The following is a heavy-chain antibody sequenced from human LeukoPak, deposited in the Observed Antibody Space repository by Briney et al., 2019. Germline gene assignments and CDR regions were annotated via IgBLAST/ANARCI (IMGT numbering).Heavy chain of an antibody. CDR3: ARDGAHWNYVPYYFDY. V-gene: IGHV3-30*03. Sequence: GGSLRLSCAASGFTFSSYGMHWVRQAPGKGLEWVAVISYDGSNKYYADSVKGRFTISRDNSKNTLYLQMNSLRAEDTAVYYCARDGAHWNYVPYYFDYWGQGTLVTVSS. J-gene: IGHJ4*02. CDR1: GFTFSSYG. D-gene: IGHD1-7*01. CDR2: ISYDGSNK.